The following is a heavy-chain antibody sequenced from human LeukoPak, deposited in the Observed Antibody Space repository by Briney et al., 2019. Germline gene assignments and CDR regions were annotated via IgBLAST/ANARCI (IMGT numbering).Heavy chain of an antibody. CDR2: INAGNGNT. CDR1: GYTFTSYA. J-gene: IGHJ3*02. V-gene: IGHV1-3*01. D-gene: IGHD1-26*01. CDR3: ARVPSYYGAFDI. Sequence: ASVKVSCKASGYTFTSYAMHWVRQAPGQRLEWMGWINAGNGNTKYSQKFQGRVTITRDTSASTAYMELSSLRSEDTAVYYCARVPSYYGAFDIWGQGTMVTVSS.